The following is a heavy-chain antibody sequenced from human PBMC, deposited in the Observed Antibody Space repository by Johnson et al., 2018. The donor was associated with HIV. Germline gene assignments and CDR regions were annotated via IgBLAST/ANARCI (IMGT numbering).Heavy chain of an antibody. CDR1: GFTFDDYA. CDR3: AKGGLGHTDAFDI. J-gene: IGHJ3*02. Sequence: VQLVESGGGLVQPGRSLRLSCAASGFTFDDYAMHWVRQAPGKGLEWVSGISWNSGSTYYADSVKGRFTISRDNSKNTLYLQMNSLRSEDTALYYCAKGGLGHTDAFDIWGQGTMVTVSS. CDR2: ISWNSGST. V-gene: IGHV3-9*01. D-gene: IGHD6-19*01.